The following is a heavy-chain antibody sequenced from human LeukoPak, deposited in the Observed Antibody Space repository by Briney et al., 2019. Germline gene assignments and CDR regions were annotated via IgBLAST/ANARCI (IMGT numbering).Heavy chain of an antibody. J-gene: IGHJ4*02. CDR2: IGTAGDT. CDR3: ARDSSGALAY. Sequence: PGGSLRLSCAASGFTFSSYAMSWVRQAPGKGLEWVSAIGTAGDTYYPGSVKGRFTISRENAKNSLYLQMNSLRAGDTAVYYCARDSSGALAYWGQGTLVTVSS. D-gene: IGHD6-19*01. V-gene: IGHV3-13*01. CDR1: GFTFSSYA.